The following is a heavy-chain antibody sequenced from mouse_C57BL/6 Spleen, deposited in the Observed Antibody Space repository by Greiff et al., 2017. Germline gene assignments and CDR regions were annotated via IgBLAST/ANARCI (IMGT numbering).Heavy chain of an antibody. CDR2: IDPSDSET. D-gene: IGHD2-4*01. J-gene: IGHJ3*01. CDR3: ARWGYDYDGFAY. Sequence: VQLQQPGAELVRPGSSVKLSCKASGYTFTSYWMHWVKQRPIQGLEWIGNIDPSDSETHYNQKFKDKATLTVDKSSSTAYMHLSSLTSEDSAVYYCARWGYDYDGFAYWGQGTLVTVSA. V-gene: IGHV1-52*01. CDR1: GYTFTSYW.